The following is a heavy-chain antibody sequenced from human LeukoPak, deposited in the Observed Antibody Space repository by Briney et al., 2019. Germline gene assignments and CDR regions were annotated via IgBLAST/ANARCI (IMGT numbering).Heavy chain of an antibody. J-gene: IGHJ4*02. Sequence: SVKVSCKASGGTFSSYAISWVRQAPGQGLEWMGRIIPIFGIANYAQKFQGRVTITADKSTSTAYMELSSLRAEDTAVYYCARGGEGYKFDFWGQGTLVTVSS. CDR3: ARGGEGYKFDF. V-gene: IGHV1-69*04. D-gene: IGHD5-24*01. CDR2: IIPIFGIA. CDR1: GGTFSSYA.